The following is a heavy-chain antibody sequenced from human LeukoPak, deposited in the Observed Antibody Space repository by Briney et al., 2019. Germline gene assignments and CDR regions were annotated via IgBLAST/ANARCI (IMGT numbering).Heavy chain of an antibody. Sequence: PGGSLRLSCAASGFTFSSYEMNWVRQAPGKGLEWVSYISSSGSTIYYADSVKGRFTISRDNAKDSLYLQMNSLRAEDTAVYYCARGVGSSSNYFDYWGQGTLVTVSS. J-gene: IGHJ4*02. CDR2: ISSSGSTI. D-gene: IGHD6-6*01. CDR1: GFTFSSYE. V-gene: IGHV3-48*03. CDR3: ARGVGSSSNYFDY.